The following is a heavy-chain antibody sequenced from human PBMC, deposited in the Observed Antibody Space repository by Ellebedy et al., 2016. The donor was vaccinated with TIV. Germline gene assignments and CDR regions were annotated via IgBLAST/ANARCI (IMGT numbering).Heavy chain of an antibody. CDR2: ICYSEDGSSATTI. V-gene: IGHV3-48*03. CDR3: ARDTYIVGSGGAMDV. J-gene: IGHJ6*02. CDR1: GFTFDDYA. Sequence: GGSLRLSCAASGFTFDDYAMHWVRQAPGTGLEWLSYICYSEDGSSATTIYYADSVKGRFTISRDNAKNSLYLQMNSLRAEDTAVYYCARDTYIVGSGGAMDVWGQGTTVTVSS. D-gene: IGHD2-21*01.